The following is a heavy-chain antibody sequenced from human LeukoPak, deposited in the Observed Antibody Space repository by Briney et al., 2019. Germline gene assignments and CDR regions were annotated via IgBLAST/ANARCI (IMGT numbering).Heavy chain of an antibody. D-gene: IGHD1-26*01. J-gene: IGHJ4*02. V-gene: IGHV3-23*01. CDR2: ISGSGGST. CDR3: AKQSSYAPQWARFDY. CDR1: GFTFSSYA. Sequence: GGSLRLSCAASGFTFSSYAMSWVRQAPGKGLEWVSAISGSGGSTYYADSVKGRFTISRDNSKNTLYLQMNSLRAEDTAVYYCAKQSSYAPQWARFDYWGQGTLVTVSS.